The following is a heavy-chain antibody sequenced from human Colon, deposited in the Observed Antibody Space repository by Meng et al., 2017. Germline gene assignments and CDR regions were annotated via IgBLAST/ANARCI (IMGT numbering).Heavy chain of an antibody. D-gene: IGHD1-26*01. V-gene: IGHV4-30-4*01. J-gene: IGHJ4*02. CDR2: IYYSGST. CDR3: ARQNVGAEFDY. Sequence: QVQLQESGPGLVKPSGTLSLTCDVSGGSISNDQWWSWIRQPPGKGLEWIGYIYYSGSTYYNPSLKSRVTMSVDTSKNQFSLKLSSVTAADTAIYYCARQNVGAEFDYWGQGTLVTVSS. CDR1: GGSISNDQW.